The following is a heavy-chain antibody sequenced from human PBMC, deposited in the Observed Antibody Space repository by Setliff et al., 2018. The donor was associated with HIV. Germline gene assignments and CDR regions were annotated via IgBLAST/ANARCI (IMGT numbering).Heavy chain of an antibody. CDR1: GFTFSTCS. CDR3: ARREYNYVPRAFDL. CDR2: IYTSSSTI. D-gene: IGHD5-18*01. Sequence: GGSLRLSCVGSGFTFSTCSMSWVRQVPGKGLEWIAYIYTSSSTIHYGDSVKGRFTISRDNAKNSVYLQMNSLRAEDTAVYYCARREYNYVPRAFDLWGQGTMVTVSS. V-gene: IGHV3-48*01. J-gene: IGHJ3*01.